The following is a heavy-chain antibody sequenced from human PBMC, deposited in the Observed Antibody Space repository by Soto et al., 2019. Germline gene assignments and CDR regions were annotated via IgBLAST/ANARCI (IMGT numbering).Heavy chain of an antibody. V-gene: IGHV4-4*07. Sequence: QVQLQESGPGLVKPSETLSLTCTVSGGSISSYYWSWIRQPAGKGLEWIGRIYTSGSTNYNPSLKSRVTMSVDTSKNQFSLKLSSVTVADTAVYYCARAAYDFWSGSALNFDYWGQGTLVTVSS. CDR2: IYTSGST. CDR3: ARAAYDFWSGSALNFDY. J-gene: IGHJ4*02. D-gene: IGHD3-3*01. CDR1: GGSISSYY.